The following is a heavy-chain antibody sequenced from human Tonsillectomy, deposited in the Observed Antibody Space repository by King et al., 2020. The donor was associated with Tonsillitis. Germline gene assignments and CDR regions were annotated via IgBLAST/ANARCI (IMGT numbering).Heavy chain of an antibody. V-gene: IGHV3-43*01. CDR2: ISWDGDSS. J-gene: IGHJ4*02. CDR3: AKRRGGWSGYDDYFDY. CDR1: GFTFDDYT. D-gene: IGHD3-3*01. Sequence: VQLVESGGVVVQPGGSLRLSCAASGFTFDDYTMHWVRQAPGKGLEWVSLISWDGDSSYYADSVKGRFTISRDNSKNSLSLQMNSLRTEDTALYYCAKRRGGWSGYDDYFDYWGQGNLVTVSS.